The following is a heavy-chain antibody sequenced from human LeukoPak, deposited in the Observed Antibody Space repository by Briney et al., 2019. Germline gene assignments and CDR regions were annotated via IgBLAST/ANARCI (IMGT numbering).Heavy chain of an antibody. V-gene: IGHV3-21*01. D-gene: IGHD6-13*01. Sequence: GGSLRLSCAASGFTFSSYSMNWVRQAPGKGLEWASSINILSNYIYYADSVKGRLTISRDNAKNSLYLQMNSLRAEDTAVYYCARDSHSSSWYSEFDYWGQGTLVTVSS. J-gene: IGHJ4*02. CDR1: GFTFSSYS. CDR3: ARDSHSSSWYSEFDY. CDR2: INILSNYI.